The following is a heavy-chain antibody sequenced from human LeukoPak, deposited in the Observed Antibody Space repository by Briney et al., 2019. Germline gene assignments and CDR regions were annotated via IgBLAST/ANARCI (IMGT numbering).Heavy chain of an antibody. J-gene: IGHJ5*02. CDR3: TREYGYIWFDP. Sequence: GGSLRLSCTASGFTFGDYAMSWVRQAPGKGLEWVGFIRSKAYGGTTEYAASVKGRFTISRDDSKSIAYLQMNSLKTADTAVYYCTREYGYIWFDPWGQGTLVTVSS. CDR1: GFTFGDYA. D-gene: IGHD3-10*01. CDR2: IRSKAYGGTT. V-gene: IGHV3-49*04.